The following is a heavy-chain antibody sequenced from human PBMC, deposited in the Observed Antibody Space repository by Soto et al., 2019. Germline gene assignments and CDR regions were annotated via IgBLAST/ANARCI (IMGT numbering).Heavy chain of an antibody. Sequence: SETLSLTCTVSGGSVSSGSYYWSLIRQPPGKGLEWIGYIYYSGSTNYNPSLKSRVTISVDTSKNQFSLKLSSVTAADTAVYYCARVGPIVLMVYAIDYWGQGTLVTVSS. D-gene: IGHD2-8*01. CDR3: ARVGPIVLMVYAIDY. J-gene: IGHJ4*02. V-gene: IGHV4-61*01. CDR2: IYYSGST. CDR1: GGSVSSGSYY.